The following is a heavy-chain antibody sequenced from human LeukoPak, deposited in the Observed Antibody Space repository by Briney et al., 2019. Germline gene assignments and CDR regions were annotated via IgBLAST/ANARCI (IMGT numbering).Heavy chain of an antibody. J-gene: IGHJ3*02. V-gene: IGHV3-23*01. CDR1: GFTFSSYA. CDR2: ISGSGGST. Sequence: GGSLRLSCAASGFTFSSYAMSWVRQAPGKGQEWVSAISGSGGSTYYADSVKGRLTISRDNSKNTLYLRMNSLRAEDTAVYYCAKSDVVVPAARRVWGAFDIWGQGTMVTVSS. CDR3: AKSDVVVPAARRVWGAFDI. D-gene: IGHD2-2*01.